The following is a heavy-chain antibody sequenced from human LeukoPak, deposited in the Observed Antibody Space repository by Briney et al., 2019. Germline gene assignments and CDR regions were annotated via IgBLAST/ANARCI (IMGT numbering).Heavy chain of an antibody. J-gene: IGHJ5*02. V-gene: IGHV4-59*01. CDR1: GGSISGYY. Sequence: SETLSLTCTVSGGSISGYYWNWIRQVPGKGLEWIGFLFHGGSTNYNPSLQSRVTISVDTSKNQFSLKLSSVTAADTAVYYCARGGRTNWFDPWGQGTLVTVSS. CDR2: LFHGGST. CDR3: ARGGRTNWFDP.